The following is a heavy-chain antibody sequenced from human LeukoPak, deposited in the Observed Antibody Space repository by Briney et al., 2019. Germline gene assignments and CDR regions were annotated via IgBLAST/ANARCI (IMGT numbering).Heavy chain of an antibody. CDR3: AKGAGIVGATDEYFEF. J-gene: IGHJ4*02. D-gene: IGHD1-26*01. Sequence: GGPLRLSCAASGFTFNNYLMSWVRQTPGKGLEWVSSISAGGQSTYYAKSVKAGFTISRDNSKNTLYLHMNSLTTEDTAVYYCAKGAGIVGATDEYFEFWGQGALVTVSS. CDR2: ISAGGQST. V-gene: IGHV3-23*01. CDR1: GFTFNNYL.